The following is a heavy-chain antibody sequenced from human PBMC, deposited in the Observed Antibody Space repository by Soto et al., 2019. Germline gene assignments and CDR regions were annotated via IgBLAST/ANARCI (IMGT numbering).Heavy chain of an antibody. Sequence: GGSLRLSCAASGFTFSSYSMNWVRQAPGKGLEWVSSINSSSSYIYYADSVKGRFTISRDNAKNSLYLQMNSLRAEDTAAYYCARDDPRPVAAAVCDYWGQGTLVTVSS. CDR2: INSSSSYI. CDR3: ARDDPRPVAAAVCDY. V-gene: IGHV3-21*01. D-gene: IGHD6-13*01. CDR1: GFTFSSYS. J-gene: IGHJ4*02.